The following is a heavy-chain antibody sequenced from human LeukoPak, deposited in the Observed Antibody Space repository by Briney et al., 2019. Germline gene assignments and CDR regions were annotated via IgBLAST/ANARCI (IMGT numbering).Heavy chain of an antibody. CDR1: GFTFSSHA. CDR3: ARVGGYLDY. CDR2: ISFDGSNK. D-gene: IGHD1-26*01. Sequence: PGGSLRLSCAASGFTFSSHAMPWVRQAPGKGLEWVTVISFDGSNKYYADSVKGRFTISRDNSKNTVFLQMNSLRAEDTAVYYCARVGGYLDYWGQGTLVTVSS. J-gene: IGHJ4*02. V-gene: IGHV3-30-3*01.